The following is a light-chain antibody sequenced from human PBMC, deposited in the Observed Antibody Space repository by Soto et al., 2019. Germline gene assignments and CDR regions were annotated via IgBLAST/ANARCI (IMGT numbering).Light chain of an antibody. CDR1: QTITTW. V-gene: IGKV1-5*01. CDR3: HQYTTHSRT. CDR2: DAS. J-gene: IGKJ1*01. Sequence: IQMTQSPSTLSASVGDRVTITCRATQTITTWPALYQQKPGKAPSLLIFDASRLQSGFTSRFSGSRSRTALTLTITRLQPDDFATSFCHQYTTHSRTSGQG.